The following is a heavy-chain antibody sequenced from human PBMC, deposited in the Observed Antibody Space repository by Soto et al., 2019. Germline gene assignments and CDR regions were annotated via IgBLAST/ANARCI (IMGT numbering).Heavy chain of an antibody. CDR2: IKSKSDGATT. CDR1: GFTFSNAL. CDR3: TTGLTIFGVVIDP. D-gene: IGHD3-3*01. J-gene: IGHJ5*02. V-gene: IGHV3-15*01. Sequence: EVQLVESGGGLVKPGGSLRLSCAASGFTFSNALMTWVRHAPGKGLEWVGRIKSKSDGATTDYAAPVRGKFIISRDDPKNTLYLQMNRLRTEDTVVYYCTTGLTIFGVVIDPWGQGTLVTVSS.